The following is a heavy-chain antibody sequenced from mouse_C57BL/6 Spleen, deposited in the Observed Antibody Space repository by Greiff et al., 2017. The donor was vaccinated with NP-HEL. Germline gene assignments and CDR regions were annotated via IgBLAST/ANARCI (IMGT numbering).Heavy chain of an antibody. J-gene: IGHJ2*01. D-gene: IGHD1-1*01. CDR3: ARATYGSSLDY. V-gene: IGHV5-17*01. CDR1: GFTFSDYG. CDR2: ISSGSSTI. Sequence: EVQLVESGGGLVKPGGSLKLSCAASGFTFSDYGMHWVRQAPEKGLEWVAYISSGSSTIYYADTVKGRFTISRDNAKNTLFLQMTSLRSEDTAMYYCARATYGSSLDYWGQGTTLTVSS.